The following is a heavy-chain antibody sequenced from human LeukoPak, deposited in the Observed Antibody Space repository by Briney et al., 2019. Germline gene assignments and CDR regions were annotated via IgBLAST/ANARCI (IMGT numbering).Heavy chain of an antibody. V-gene: IGHV3-21*01. D-gene: IGHD3-22*01. CDR2: TSSSSSYI. CDR3: ASNSNYYDSSGYYYGD. Sequence: GGSLRLSCAASGFTFSSYSMNWVRQAPGKGLEWVSSTSSSSSYIYYANSVKGRFTISRDNAKNSLYLQMNSLRAEDTAVYYCASNSNYYDSSGYYYGDWGQGTLVTVSS. CDR1: GFTFSSYS. J-gene: IGHJ4*02.